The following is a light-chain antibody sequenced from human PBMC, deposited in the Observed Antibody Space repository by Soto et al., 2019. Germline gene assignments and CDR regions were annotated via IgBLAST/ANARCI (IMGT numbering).Light chain of an antibody. Sequence: EIVLTQSPGTLSLSPGERATLSCRASQSVSSSYLAWYQQKPGQAPRQLIYGASSRATGIPDRFSGSGSGTDFTLTITGLEPEDFAVYYCQHYRTCFGGGTRVEIK. V-gene: IGKV3-20*01. CDR3: QHYRTC. CDR2: GAS. J-gene: IGKJ4*01. CDR1: QSVSSSY.